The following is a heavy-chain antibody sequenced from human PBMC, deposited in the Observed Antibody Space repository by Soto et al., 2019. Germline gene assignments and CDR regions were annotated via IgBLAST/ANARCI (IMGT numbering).Heavy chain of an antibody. CDR2: IYYSGST. V-gene: IGHV4-59*01. Sequence: SETLSLACTVSGGSISSYYWSWIRQPPGKGLEWIGYIYYSGSTNYNPSLKSRVTISVDTSKNQFSLKLNSVTAADTAVYYCARGAIYDILSGFEPPPYDYWGQGTLVTVSS. CDR1: GGSISSYY. CDR3: ARGAIYDILSGFEPPPYDY. J-gene: IGHJ4*02. D-gene: IGHD3-9*01.